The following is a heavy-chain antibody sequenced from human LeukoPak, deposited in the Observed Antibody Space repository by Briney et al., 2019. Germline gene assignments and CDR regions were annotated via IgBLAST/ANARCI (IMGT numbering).Heavy chain of an antibody. J-gene: IGHJ3*02. V-gene: IGHV4-59*08. CDR2: IHYTGPT. Sequence: SETLSLTCIVSGGSINSHYWSWIRQPPGKGLEWIGDIHYTGPTKYNPSVKSRVTISIDTSKNQFSLELSSVTATDTAVYFCATNRVGTYDRPFDIWGQGTMVTVSS. CDR3: ATNRVGTYDRPFDI. CDR1: GGSINSHY. D-gene: IGHD1-26*01.